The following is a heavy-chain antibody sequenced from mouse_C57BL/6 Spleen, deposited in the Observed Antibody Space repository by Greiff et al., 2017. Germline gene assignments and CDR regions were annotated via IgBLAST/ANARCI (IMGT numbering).Heavy chain of an antibody. Sequence: EVQVVESGGDLVKPGGSLKLSCAASGFTFSSYGLSWVRQTPDTRLEWVATINSGGSYTSYPDSVKGRFTISSDNATNTLYLQMSSLKSEDTAMYYCERLYYDYDFDYWGQGTTLTVSS. V-gene: IGHV5-6*01. D-gene: IGHD2-4*01. J-gene: IGHJ2*01. CDR2: INSGGSYT. CDR3: ERLYYDYDFDY. CDR1: GFTFSSYG.